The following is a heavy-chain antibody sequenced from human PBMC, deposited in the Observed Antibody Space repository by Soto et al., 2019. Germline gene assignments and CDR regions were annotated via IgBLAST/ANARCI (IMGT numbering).Heavy chain of an antibody. V-gene: IGHV3-48*01. CDR2: ISRSGSTI. CDR3: ARGPLRYFNY. D-gene: IGHD3-9*01. J-gene: IGHJ4*02. Sequence: EVQLVESGGGLVQPGGSLRLSCAASGFTFSGYSMNWVRQAPGKGLEWVSYISRSGSTIYYADSVKGRFTLSRDNAKDSLYLQMNSLRAEDSAVYYCARGPLRYFNYWGQGTLVTVSS. CDR1: GFTFSGYS.